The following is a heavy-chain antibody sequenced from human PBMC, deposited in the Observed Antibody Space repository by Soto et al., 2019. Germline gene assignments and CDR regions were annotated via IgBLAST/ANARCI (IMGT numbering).Heavy chain of an antibody. CDR2: FDREDGET. J-gene: IGHJ5*02. Sequence: QVQLVQSGAEVKKPGASVKVSCKVSGYILTELSLHWVRQAPGKGLEWMGGFDREDGETIYAQKFQGRVTMTEEKSTDTAYMDLSSLRSEDTAVYYCATVVLRNWNYGGNWFDPWGQGTLVTVSS. CDR1: GYILTELS. D-gene: IGHD1-7*01. CDR3: ATVVLRNWNYGGNWFDP. V-gene: IGHV1-24*01.